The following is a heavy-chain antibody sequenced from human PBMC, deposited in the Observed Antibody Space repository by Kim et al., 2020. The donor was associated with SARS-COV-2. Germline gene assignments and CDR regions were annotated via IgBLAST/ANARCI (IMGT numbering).Heavy chain of an antibody. Sequence: SETLSLTCTVSGGSISSYYWSWIRQPPGKGLEWIGYIYYSGSTNYNPSLKSRVTISVDTSKNQFSLKLSSVTAADTAVYYCARSEGVRVNYYDSSGYYYRGGYYFDYWGQGTLVTVSS. CDR3: ARSEGVRVNYYDSSGYYYRGGYYFDY. D-gene: IGHD3-22*01. V-gene: IGHV4-59*13. J-gene: IGHJ4*02. CDR1: GGSISSYY. CDR2: IYYSGST.